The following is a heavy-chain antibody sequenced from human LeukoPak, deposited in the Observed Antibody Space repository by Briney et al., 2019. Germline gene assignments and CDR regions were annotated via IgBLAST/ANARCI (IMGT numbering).Heavy chain of an antibody. CDR1: GYTFTSYY. CDR2: INPSGGST. D-gene: IGHD5-12*01. Sequence: ASVNVSYKASGYTFTSYYIHWVRQAPGHSLEWMGIINPSGGSTSYARKFQGRVTMTRDTSTSTVYMELSSLRSEDTAVYYCARDVSGYDPYWGQGTLVTVSS. CDR3: ARDVSGYDPY. V-gene: IGHV1-46*01. J-gene: IGHJ4*02.